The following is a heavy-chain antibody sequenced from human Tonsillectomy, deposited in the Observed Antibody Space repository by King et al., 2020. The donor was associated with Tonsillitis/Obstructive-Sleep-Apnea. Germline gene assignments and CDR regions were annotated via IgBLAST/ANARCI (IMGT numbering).Heavy chain of an antibody. Sequence: VQLVESGGGVVQPGRSLRLSCAASGFTFSTYAMHWVRQAPGKGLEWVAVISYDGSYKYYADSVAGRFTISRDSSKNTLYLQINSLRAEDTAVYYCARADLYGAKEDVDYWGPGTLVTVSS. CDR3: ARADLYGAKEDVDY. J-gene: IGHJ4*02. D-gene: IGHD4-23*01. V-gene: IGHV3-30*04. CDR2: ISYDGSYK. CDR1: GFTFSTYA.